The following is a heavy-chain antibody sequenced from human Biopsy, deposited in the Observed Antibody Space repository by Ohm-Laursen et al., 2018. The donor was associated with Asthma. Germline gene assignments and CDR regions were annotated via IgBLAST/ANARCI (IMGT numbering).Heavy chain of an antibody. Sequence: SLRLSCTASGFTLSDYYMTWVRQAPGKGLEWVSYIDKSSSTIYYADSVKGRFTISRDNAKNPLYLQMNSLGAEDTAVYFCARLAYYDRSGTHYFDHWGQGNLVTVSS. CDR2: IDKSSSTI. D-gene: IGHD3-22*01. V-gene: IGHV3-11*01. CDR1: GFTLSDYY. CDR3: ARLAYYDRSGTHYFDH. J-gene: IGHJ4*02.